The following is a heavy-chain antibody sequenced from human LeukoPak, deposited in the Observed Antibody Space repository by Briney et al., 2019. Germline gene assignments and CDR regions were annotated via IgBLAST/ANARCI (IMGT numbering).Heavy chain of an antibody. J-gene: IGHJ4*02. D-gene: IGHD3-10*01. CDR2: ISGRDGRT. V-gene: IGHV3-23*01. CDR1: GFTFSSYA. Sequence: GGSLRLSCAASGFTFSSYAMSWVRQAPGKGLEWVSAISGRDGRTYYTDSVKGRFTISRDNSKSTLYLQMNSLRIEDTGFYYCTRDMIRGVPDYIDYWGQGTLVTVSS. CDR3: TRDMIRGVPDYIDY.